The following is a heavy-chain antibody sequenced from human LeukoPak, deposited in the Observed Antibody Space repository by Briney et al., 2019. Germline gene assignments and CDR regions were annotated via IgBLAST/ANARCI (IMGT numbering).Heavy chain of an antibody. CDR2: IYYSGST. CDR3: ARQPGSFTYYDFWSGYYTLNWFDP. Sequence: SETLSLTCTVSGGSLSSSSYYWGWIRQPPGKGLEWIGSIYYSGSTYYNPSLKSRVTISVDTSKNQFSLKLSSVTAADTAVYYCARQPGSFTYYDFWSGYYTLNWFDPWGQGTLVTVSS. CDR1: GGSLSSSSYY. J-gene: IGHJ5*02. V-gene: IGHV4-39*01. D-gene: IGHD3-3*01.